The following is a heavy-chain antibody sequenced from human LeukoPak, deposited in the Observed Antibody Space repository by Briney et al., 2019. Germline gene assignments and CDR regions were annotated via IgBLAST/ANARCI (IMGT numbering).Heavy chain of an antibody. D-gene: IGHD4-11*01. V-gene: IGHV3-23*01. CDR3: AKDRWTTVIRGGFDF. CDR1: GFTFSSYA. J-gene: IGHJ4*02. CDR2: ITGSGGST. Sequence: PGGSLRVSCAASGFTFSSYAMSWIRQAPGKGLEWVSGITGSGGSTYYADSVKGRFTISRDNSKNTLYLQMNSLRAEDTAVYYCAKDRWTTVIRGGFDFWGQGTLVTVSS.